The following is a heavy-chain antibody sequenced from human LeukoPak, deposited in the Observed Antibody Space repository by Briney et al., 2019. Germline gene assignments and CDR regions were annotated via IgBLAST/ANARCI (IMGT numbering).Heavy chain of an antibody. CDR1: VYTFTGNH. V-gene: IGHV1-2*02. CDR3: ARGGSTDSIHSCGGNCYFLNY. CDR2: INPNSGGT. J-gene: IGHJ4*02. Sequence: ASVTVSCKASVYTFTGNHMHWVRQAPGQGLEWMGWINPNSGGTNYAQKFQGRVIMTRDTSISTAYMELSSLGSDDTAVYYCARGGSTDSIHSCGGNCYFLNYWGQGTLVTVSS. D-gene: IGHD2-21*02.